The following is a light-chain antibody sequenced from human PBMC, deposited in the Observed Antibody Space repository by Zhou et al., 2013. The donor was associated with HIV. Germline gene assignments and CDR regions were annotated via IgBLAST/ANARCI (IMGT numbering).Light chain of an antibody. J-gene: IGKJ5*01. Sequence: DIQMTQSPSSLSASVGDRVTITCRANQTISSYLNWYQQKPGKAPKLLIYTASSLQSGVPSRFSGSGSGTDFTLTISSLQPEDFATYYCQQSYSTITFGQGTRLDIK. CDR3: QQSYSTIT. V-gene: IGKV1-39*01. CDR1: QTISSY. CDR2: TAS.